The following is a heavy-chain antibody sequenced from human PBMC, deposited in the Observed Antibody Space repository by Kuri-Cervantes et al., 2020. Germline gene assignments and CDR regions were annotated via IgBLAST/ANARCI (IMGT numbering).Heavy chain of an antibody. Sequence: SETLSLTCAVYGGSFSGYYWSWIRQTPGMGLEWIGEINHRGRTNYNPSLKSRVTISVDTSKNQFSLKVTSMTAADTAVYYCASGLWANFDFWGQGTPVTVSS. D-gene: IGHD3-10*01. CDR1: GGSFSGYY. V-gene: IGHV4-34*01. J-gene: IGHJ4*02. CDR3: ASGLWANFDF. CDR2: INHRGRT.